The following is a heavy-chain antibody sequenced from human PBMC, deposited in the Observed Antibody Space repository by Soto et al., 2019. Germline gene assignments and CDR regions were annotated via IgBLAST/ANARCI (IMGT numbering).Heavy chain of an antibody. CDR2: IYYSGST. D-gene: IGHD5-12*01. Sequence: SETLSLTCTVSGGSISSYYWSWIRQPPGKGLEWIGYIYYSGSTNYNPSLKSRVTISVDTSKNQFSLKLSSVTAADTAVYYCARDRDGYNFAYFDYWGQGTLVTVSS. V-gene: IGHV4-59*01. CDR1: GGSISSYY. J-gene: IGHJ4*02. CDR3: ARDRDGYNFAYFDY.